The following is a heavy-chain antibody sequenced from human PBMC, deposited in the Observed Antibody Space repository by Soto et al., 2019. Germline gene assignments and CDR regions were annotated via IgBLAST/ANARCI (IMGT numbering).Heavy chain of an antibody. CDR1: GYSFTSYW. CDR2: IYPGDSDT. J-gene: IGHJ3*02. CDR3: ARLMGELEPLGRAFDI. V-gene: IGHV5-51*01. D-gene: IGHD1-1*01. Sequence: PGESLKISCKGSGYSFTSYWIGWVRQMPGKGLEWMGIIYPGDSDTRYSPSFQGQVTISADKSISTAYLQWSSLKASDTAMYYWARLMGELEPLGRAFDIWGQGTMVTVSS.